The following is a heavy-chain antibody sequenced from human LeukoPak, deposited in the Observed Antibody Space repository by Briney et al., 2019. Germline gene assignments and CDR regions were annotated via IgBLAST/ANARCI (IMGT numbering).Heavy chain of an antibody. J-gene: IGHJ5*02. D-gene: IGHD6-13*01. V-gene: IGHV4-34*01. Sequence: SETLSLTCAVYGGSFSGYYWSWIRQPPGKGLEWIGEINHSGGTNYNPSLKSRVTISVDTSKNQFSLKLSSVTAADTAVYYCARVVAAARYNWFDPWGQGTLVTVSS. CDR2: INHSGGT. CDR3: ARVVAAARYNWFDP. CDR1: GGSFSGYY.